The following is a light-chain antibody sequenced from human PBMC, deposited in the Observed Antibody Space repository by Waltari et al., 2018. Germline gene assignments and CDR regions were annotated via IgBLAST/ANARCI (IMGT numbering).Light chain of an antibody. CDR2: KAS. CDR1: QRIGSW. V-gene: IGKV1-5*03. CDR3: QQYNSYSRT. J-gene: IGKJ1*01. Sequence: DIQMTQSPSTLSASVGDRVTITCRASQRIGSWLAWHQQKPGKAPKLLIYKASSLESGVPSRFSGSGSGTEFTLTINSLQPDDFATYYCQQYNSYSRTFGQGTKVEIK.